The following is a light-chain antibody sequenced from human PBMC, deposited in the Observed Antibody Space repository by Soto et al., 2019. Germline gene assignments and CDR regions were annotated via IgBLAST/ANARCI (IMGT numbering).Light chain of an antibody. J-gene: IGKJ3*01. V-gene: IGKV3-11*01. CDR3: QQRSNCPPFP. Sequence: EIVLTQSPATLSLSPGERATLSCRASQSVSSYLAWYQQKPGQAPRLLIYDASNRATGIPARFSGSGSGTDFTLTISSLEPEYFAVYYCQQRSNCPPFPFCPGTKLDIK. CDR1: QSVSSY. CDR2: DAS.